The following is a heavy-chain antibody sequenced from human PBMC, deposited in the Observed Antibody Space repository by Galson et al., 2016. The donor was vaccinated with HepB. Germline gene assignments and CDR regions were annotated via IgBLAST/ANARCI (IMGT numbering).Heavy chain of an antibody. D-gene: IGHD2-15*01. CDR2: FSGSGGRI. Sequence: SLRLSCAASGFTFGSYAMSWVRQAPGKGLEWVSGFSGSGGRIYYADSVKGRFTISRDNSKNTLYLQMNSLRAEDTAVYYCAKDGGYCSDATCYYRNSWGQGTLVTVSS. J-gene: IGHJ4*02. CDR3: AKDGGYCSDATCYYRNS. CDR1: GFTFGSYA. V-gene: IGHV3-23*01.